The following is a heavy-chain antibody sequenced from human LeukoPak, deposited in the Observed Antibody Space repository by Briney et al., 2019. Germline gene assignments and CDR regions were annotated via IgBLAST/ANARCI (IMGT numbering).Heavy chain of an antibody. D-gene: IGHD3-3*01. V-gene: IGHV4-31*03. Sequence: PSETLSLTCTVSGGSISSGGYYWSWIRQHPGKGLEWIGYIYYSGSTYYNPSLKGRVTISVDTSKNQFSLKLSSVTAADTAVYYCARAPSDFWSGYPGEGMDVWGQGTTVTVSS. CDR1: GGSISSGGYY. J-gene: IGHJ6*02. CDR2: IYYSGST. CDR3: ARAPSDFWSGYPGEGMDV.